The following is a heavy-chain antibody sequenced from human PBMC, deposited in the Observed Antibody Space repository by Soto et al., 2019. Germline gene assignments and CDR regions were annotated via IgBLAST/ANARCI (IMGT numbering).Heavy chain of an antibody. Sequence: QVQLVESGGGVVQPGGSLRLSCAASGFTFSSYAMHWVRQAPGEGLEWVAVMSYDGSNKYYADSVKGRFTISRDNSTKTLYLQMNSMRAEDTAVYYCARPRLSSDGTKPTDYWGQGTLVTVSS. CDR2: MSYDGSNK. V-gene: IGHV3-30-3*01. CDR3: ARPRLSSDGTKPTDY. J-gene: IGHJ4*02. D-gene: IGHD6-13*01. CDR1: GFTFSSYA.